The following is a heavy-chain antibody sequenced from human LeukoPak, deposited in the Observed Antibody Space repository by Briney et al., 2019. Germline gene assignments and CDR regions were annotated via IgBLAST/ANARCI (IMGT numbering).Heavy chain of an antibody. CDR3: ARGGYDILTGTSFFDP. V-gene: IGHV3-23*01. CDR2: IGGGGGST. J-gene: IGHJ5*02. Sequence: PGGSLRLSCSMSGFTLSHYAMSWVRQAPGKGLEWVSTIGGGGGSTDYTDSVKGRFTNSRDNAKNSLYLQMNSLRADDTAVYYCARGGYDILTGTSFFDPWGQGTLVTVSS. CDR1: GFTLSHYA. D-gene: IGHD3-9*01.